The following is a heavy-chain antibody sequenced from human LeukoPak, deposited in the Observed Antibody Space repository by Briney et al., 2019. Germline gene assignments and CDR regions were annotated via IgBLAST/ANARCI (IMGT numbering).Heavy chain of an antibody. J-gene: IGHJ4*02. Sequence: PVVFRRLSCSASGLILSWNAINCCRQAPGKGLEWVSNIHGSGGSTYYADSVKGRFTISRDNSKNTLYLQMNSLRAEDTAVYYCAKDLGREVSDSSVDYWGQGTLVTVSS. CDR2: IHGSGGST. V-gene: IGHV3-23*01. CDR1: GLILSWNA. CDR3: AKDLGREVSDSSVDY. D-gene: IGHD3-16*01.